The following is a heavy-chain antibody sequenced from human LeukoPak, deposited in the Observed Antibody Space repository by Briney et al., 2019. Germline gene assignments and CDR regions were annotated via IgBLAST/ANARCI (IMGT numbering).Heavy chain of an antibody. Sequence: GGSLRLSCAASGFTFSRNSMNWVRQAPGKGLEWVSYISNRISTIYYADSVKGRFTISRDNAKNSLYLQMNSLRDEDTAVYYCARDLDYYGSGNDYWGQGTLVTVSS. CDR2: ISNRISTI. D-gene: IGHD3-10*01. J-gene: IGHJ4*02. CDR1: GFTFSRNS. V-gene: IGHV3-48*02. CDR3: ARDLDYYGSGNDY.